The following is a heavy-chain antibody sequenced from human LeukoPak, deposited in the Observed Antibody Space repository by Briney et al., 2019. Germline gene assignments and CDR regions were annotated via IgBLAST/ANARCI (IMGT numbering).Heavy chain of an antibody. Sequence: ASVKVSCKASGYTFTGYYMHWVRQAPGQGLEWMGWINPNSGGTNYAQKFQGWVTMTRDTSISTAYMELSRLRSDDTAVYYCARSRVTKQWLASDAFDIWGQGTMVTVSS. CDR3: ARSRVTKQWLASDAFDI. D-gene: IGHD6-19*01. V-gene: IGHV1-2*04. CDR1: GYTFTGYY. CDR2: INPNSGGT. J-gene: IGHJ3*02.